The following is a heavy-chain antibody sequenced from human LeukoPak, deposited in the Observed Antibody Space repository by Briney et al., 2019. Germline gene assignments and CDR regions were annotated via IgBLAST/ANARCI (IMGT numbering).Heavy chain of an antibody. CDR2: IIPIFGTA. D-gene: IGHD4-23*01. CDR3: ARELGGNGFQH. CDR1: GGTFSSYA. Sequence: SVKVSCKASGGTFSSYAISWVRQAPGQGLEWMGRIIPIFGTANYAQKFQGRVTITTDESTSTAYMELSSLRSEDTAVCYCARELGGNGFQHWGQGTLITVSS. V-gene: IGHV1-69*05. J-gene: IGHJ1*01.